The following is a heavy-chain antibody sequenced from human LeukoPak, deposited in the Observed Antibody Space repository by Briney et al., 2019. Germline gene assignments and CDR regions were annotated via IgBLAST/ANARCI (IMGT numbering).Heavy chain of an antibody. Sequence: AGGSPRLSCAASGFTFSSYGMHWVRQAPGKGLEWVAVISYDGSNKYYADSVKGRFTISRDNSKNTLYLQMNSLRAEDTAVYYCAKDGRFEDFDYWGQGTLVTVSS. CDR3: AKDGRFEDFDY. CDR2: ISYDGSNK. V-gene: IGHV3-30*18. D-gene: IGHD1-26*01. CDR1: GFTFSSYG. J-gene: IGHJ4*02.